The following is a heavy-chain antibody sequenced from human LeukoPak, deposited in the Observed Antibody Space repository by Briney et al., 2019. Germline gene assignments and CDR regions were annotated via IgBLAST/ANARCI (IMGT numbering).Heavy chain of an antibody. Sequence: GGSLKISCKGSGSRFTNYWIGWVRQMPGKGLEWMGIIYPGDSDTRYSPSFQGQVTISADKSISTAYLQWRSLEASDTAVYYCARHGHDTRLFIDYWGQGTLVTVSS. D-gene: IGHD2-2*01. CDR2: IYPGDSDT. CDR3: ARHGHDTRLFIDY. V-gene: IGHV5-51*01. J-gene: IGHJ4*02. CDR1: GSRFTNYW.